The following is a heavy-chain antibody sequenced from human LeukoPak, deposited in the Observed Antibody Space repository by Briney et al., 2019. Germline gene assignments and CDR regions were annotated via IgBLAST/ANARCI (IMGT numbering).Heavy chain of an antibody. CDR3: ARVAAAGSSDY. CDR1: GFTFSSYA. CDR2: ISSNGGST. J-gene: IGHJ4*02. Sequence: GGSLRLSCAASGFTFSSYAMHWVRQAPGEGLEYVSAISSNGGSTYYADSVKGRFTISRDNSKNTLYLQMGSLRAEDMAVYYCARVAAAGSSDYWGQGTLVTVSS. V-gene: IGHV3-64*02. D-gene: IGHD6-13*01.